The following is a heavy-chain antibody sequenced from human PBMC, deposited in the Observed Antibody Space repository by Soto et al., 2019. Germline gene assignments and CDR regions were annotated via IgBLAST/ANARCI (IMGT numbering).Heavy chain of an antibody. CDR2: IHHSGST. CDR1: GDSIPSMIW. J-gene: IGHJ4*02. V-gene: IGHV4-4*02. CDR3: ARYDYGSGNDYNIDY. D-gene: IGHD3-10*01. Sequence: SETLSLTCAVSGDSIPSMIWWSWVREPPGKWLEWIGEIHHSGSTNYNPSLKSRVTMSVEKSKNQFSLKLSSLTAADTAVYYCARYDYGSGNDYNIDYWGQGILVTVS.